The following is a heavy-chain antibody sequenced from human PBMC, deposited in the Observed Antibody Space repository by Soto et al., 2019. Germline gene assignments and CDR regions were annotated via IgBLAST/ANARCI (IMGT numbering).Heavy chain of an antibody. CDR2: ISYDGNNK. CDR1: GITVSPYG. J-gene: IGHJ5*02. D-gene: IGHD3-10*01. V-gene: IGHV3-30*18. CDR3: AKDRGSGSGTYYGSDL. Sequence: QVQLVESGGGVVQPGRSLRLSCAASGITVSPYGMHWVRQAPGKGLEWVALISYDGNNKYYADSVKGRFTISRDNSQNTLILQWNSLRAEDTAVYYCAKDRGSGSGTYYGSDLWGQGTLVTVSS.